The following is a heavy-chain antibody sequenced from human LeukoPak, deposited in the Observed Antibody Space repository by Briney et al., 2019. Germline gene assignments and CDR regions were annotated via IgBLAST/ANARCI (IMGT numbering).Heavy chain of an antibody. D-gene: IGHD5-12*01. Sequence: SVTVSCTASGGTFTIYAISWVRQAPGQGLEWMGGIIPIFGTANYAQKFQGRVMITADESTSTAYMELSSLRSEDTAVYYCARVGDIVATKHNYYFDYWGRGTLVTVSS. J-gene: IGHJ4*02. CDR1: GGTFTIYA. CDR2: IIPIFGTA. V-gene: IGHV1-69*13. CDR3: ARVGDIVATKHNYYFDY.